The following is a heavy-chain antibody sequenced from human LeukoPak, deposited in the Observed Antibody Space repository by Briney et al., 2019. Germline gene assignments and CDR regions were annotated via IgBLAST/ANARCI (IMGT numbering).Heavy chain of an antibody. J-gene: IGHJ6*03. V-gene: IGHV4-59*01. D-gene: IGHD6-6*01. Sequence: ASETLSLTCTVSGGSIIDDYWQWIRQPPGKGLEWIGYISYSGSTNYNPSLKSRVTISVDTSKNQFSLKLSSVTAADTAVYYCARAARPDYYYYMDVWGKGTTVTVSS. CDR2: ISYSGST. CDR3: ARAARPDYYYYMDV. CDR1: GGSIIDDY.